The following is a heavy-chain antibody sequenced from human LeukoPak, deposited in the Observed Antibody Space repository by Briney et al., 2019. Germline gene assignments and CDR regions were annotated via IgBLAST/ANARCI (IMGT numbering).Heavy chain of an antibody. CDR1: GFSFSTYA. CDR2: MSGSGDRI. V-gene: IGHV3-23*01. D-gene: IGHD5-12*01. CDR3: AKTVNIGRLDPYDN. J-gene: IGHJ4*02. Sequence: GGSLRLSCAASGFSFSTYAMSWVAGAPGPGLEWVSVMSGSGDRIFYADSVKGRFTISRDNSKNTLYMQMNSLTGEDTAVYYCAKTVNIGRLDPYDNWGQGTLVTVSS.